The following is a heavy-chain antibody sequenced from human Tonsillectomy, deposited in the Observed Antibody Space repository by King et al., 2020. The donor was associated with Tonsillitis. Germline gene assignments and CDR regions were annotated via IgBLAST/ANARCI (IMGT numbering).Heavy chain of an antibody. CDR1: GFTFSSYA. V-gene: IGHV3-23*04. CDR3: AKAIQIIYYQYGMDV. Sequence: VQLVESGGGLVQPGGSLRLSCAASGFTFSSYAMSWVRQAPGKGLEWVSGISGSGISTYYADSVKGRFTISRDNSKNTLFLQMNNLRAEDTAVYYCAKAIQIIYYQYGMDVWGQGTAVTVSS. J-gene: IGHJ6*02. CDR2: ISGSGIST. D-gene: IGHD3-10*01.